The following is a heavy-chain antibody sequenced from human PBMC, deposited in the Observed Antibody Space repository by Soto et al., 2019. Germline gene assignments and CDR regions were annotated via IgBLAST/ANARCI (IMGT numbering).Heavy chain of an antibody. CDR1: GYTFSTSW. V-gene: IGHV5-10-1*01. D-gene: IGHD3-22*01. J-gene: IGHJ3*01. CDR3: ARPVRYYDSSGYDYDAFDV. CDR2: IDPSDSYI. Sequence: GESLKISCKGSGYTFSTSWISWVRQMPGKGLEWMGRIDPSDSYINYSPSFQGHVSISADKSISTAYLQWSSLKASDTAIYYWARPVRYYDSSGYDYDAFDVWGQGTKVTVSS.